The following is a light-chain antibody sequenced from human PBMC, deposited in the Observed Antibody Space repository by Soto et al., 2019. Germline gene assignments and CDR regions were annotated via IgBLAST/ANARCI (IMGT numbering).Light chain of an antibody. CDR2: IAS. CDR1: QDINSW. Sequence: DIQMTQSPPSVSASVGDRVTITCRASQDINSWLTWYQQKPGKAPKVLIYIASRLQPGVPSRFSGRGSGTDFSLTISNLQPEDFATYFCQQSKSFPLTFGGGTKVDIK. J-gene: IGKJ4*01. V-gene: IGKV1-12*01. CDR3: QQSKSFPLT.